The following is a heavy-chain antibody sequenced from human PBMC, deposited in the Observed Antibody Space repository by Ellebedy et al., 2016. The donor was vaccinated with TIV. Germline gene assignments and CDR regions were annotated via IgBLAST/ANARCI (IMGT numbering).Heavy chain of an antibody. CDR3: ARGHSAYGSAPFDY. CDR2: TYYRSKWYN. CDR1: GGSISSYY. J-gene: IGHJ4*02. V-gene: IGHV6-1*01. D-gene: IGHD5-12*01. Sequence: SETLSLTCTVSGGSISSYYWNWIRQSPSRGLEWLGRTYYRSKWYNDYAVSVKSRITINPDTSKNQFSLQLNSVTPEDTAVYYCARGHSAYGSAPFDYWGQGTLVTVSS.